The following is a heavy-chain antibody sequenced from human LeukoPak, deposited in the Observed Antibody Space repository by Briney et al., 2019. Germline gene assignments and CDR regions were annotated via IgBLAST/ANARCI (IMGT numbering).Heavy chain of an antibody. CDR2: INSGSGGT. CDR1: GFTFSNYA. CDR3: AKDRGRAIFGVVIMVWYFDF. J-gene: IGHJ4*02. D-gene: IGHD3-3*01. V-gene: IGHV3-23*01. Sequence: PGGSLRLSCAASGFTFSNYAMSWVRQAPGKGLEWVSTINSGSGGTYYADSVKGRFTISRDNSKNTLYLQMNSLRAEDTAMYYCAKDRGRAIFGVVIMVWYFDFWGQGTLVTVSS.